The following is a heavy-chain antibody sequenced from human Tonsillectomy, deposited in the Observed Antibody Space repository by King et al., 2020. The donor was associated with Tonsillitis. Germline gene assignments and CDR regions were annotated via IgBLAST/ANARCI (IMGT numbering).Heavy chain of an antibody. CDR3: ATIAAAGNGDY. V-gene: IGHV3-11*05. D-gene: IGHD6-13*01. J-gene: IGHJ4*02. Sequence: QLVQSGGGLVRPGGSLRLSCTASGFTFSDYYMSWIRQAPGKGLEWGSYISSCGSYTNYADSVKGRFTISRDNANNSLYLQMNSLRAEDTAVYYCATIAAAGNGDYWGQGTLVTVSS. CDR1: GFTFSDYY. CDR2: ISSCGSYT.